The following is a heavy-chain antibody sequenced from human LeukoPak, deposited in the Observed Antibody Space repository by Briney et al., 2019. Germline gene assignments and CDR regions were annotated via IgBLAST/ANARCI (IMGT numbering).Heavy chain of an antibody. CDR3: ARVPLRGSGHARARERAYYFDY. D-gene: IGHD3-10*01. V-gene: IGHV1-8*01. Sequence: ASVKVSCKASGYTFTSYDTNWVRQATGQGLEWMGWMNPNSGNTGYAQKFQGRVTMTRNTSISTAYMELSSLRSEDTAVYYCARVPLRGSGHARARERAYYFDYWGQGTLVTVSS. CDR1: GYTFTSYD. J-gene: IGHJ4*02. CDR2: MNPNSGNT.